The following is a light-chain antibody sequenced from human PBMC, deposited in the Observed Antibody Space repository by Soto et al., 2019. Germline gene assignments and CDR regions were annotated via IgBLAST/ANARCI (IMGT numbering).Light chain of an antibody. CDR2: AAS. CDR3: QQGYSAPYT. V-gene: IGKV1-39*01. Sequence: DIQMTQSPSSLSASVGDRVTITCRASQDISNYLNWYQQKPGKAPNLLIYAASSLQSGVPSRFSGSGSGTDFTLTISSLQPEDFATFYCQQGYSAPYTFGQGTKVDIK. J-gene: IGKJ2*01. CDR1: QDISNY.